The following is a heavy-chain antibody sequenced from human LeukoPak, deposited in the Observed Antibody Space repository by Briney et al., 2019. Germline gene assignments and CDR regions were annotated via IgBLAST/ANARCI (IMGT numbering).Heavy chain of an antibody. CDR2: IYYSGST. Sequence: SQTLSLTCTVSGGSISSGGYYWSWIRQHPGKGLEWIGYIYYSGSTSYNPSLKSRVTISVDTSKNQFSLKLSSVTAADTAVYYCARDGGYGSGTYYFDYWGQGTLVTVSS. V-gene: IGHV4-31*03. CDR3: ARDGGYGSGTYYFDY. J-gene: IGHJ4*02. CDR1: GGSISSGGYY. D-gene: IGHD3-10*01.